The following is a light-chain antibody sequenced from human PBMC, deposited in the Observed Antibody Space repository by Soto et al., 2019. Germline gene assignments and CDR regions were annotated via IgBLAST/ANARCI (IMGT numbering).Light chain of an antibody. V-gene: IGKV3-11*01. CDR1: QSVSSS. CDR3: QQRSNWPHT. CDR2: DAS. J-gene: IGKJ5*01. Sequence: EIVLTQSPATLSLSPGERATLSCRASQSVSSSLAWYQHKPGQAPRLLIYDASNRATGIPARFSGSGSGTDFTLTISSLEPEDFAVYYCQQRSNWPHTFGQGTRLEIK.